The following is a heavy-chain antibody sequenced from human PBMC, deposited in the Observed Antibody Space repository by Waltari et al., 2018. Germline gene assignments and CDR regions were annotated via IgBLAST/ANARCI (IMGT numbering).Heavy chain of an antibody. CDR3: ARDRGRGIYLDS. V-gene: IGHV4-4*02. J-gene: IGHJ4*02. CDR2: VQRSGRT. Sequence: QLQLQESGPGLVKPSGTLTLTCAVSGYSMRSSDWWSWVRQSQGKGLEWIGQVQRSGRTNYDPSFASRVTVSVDTSTNQFSLKVTSATAADTAVYFCARDRGRGIYLDSWGQGTLVTVS. D-gene: IGHD2-15*01. CDR1: GYSMRSSDW.